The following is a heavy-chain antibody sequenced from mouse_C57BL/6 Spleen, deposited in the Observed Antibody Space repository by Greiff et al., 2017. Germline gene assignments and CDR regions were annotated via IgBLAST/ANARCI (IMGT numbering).Heavy chain of an antibody. J-gene: IGHJ2*01. CDR2: IDPSDSYT. CDR1: GYTFTSYW. Sequence: QVQLKQPGAELVKPGASVKLSCKASGYTFTSYWMQWVKQRPGQGLEWIGEIDPSDSYTNYNQKFKGKATLTVDTSSSTAYMQLSSLTSEDSAVYYCARGKARDYWGQGTTLTVSS. D-gene: IGHD3-2*02. V-gene: IGHV1-50*01. CDR3: ARGKARDY.